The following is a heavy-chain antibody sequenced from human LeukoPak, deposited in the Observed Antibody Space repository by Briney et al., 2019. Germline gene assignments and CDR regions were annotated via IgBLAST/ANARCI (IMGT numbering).Heavy chain of an antibody. J-gene: IGHJ4*02. CDR1: GFIFSCSV. CDR3: AKDQRWESPHYLDS. Sequence: GGSVPLSCSVWGFIFSCSVELGLREVRGKGLEGVSGISSSDGSTSYADSVRGRFTISRDNSKNTLYVQMNSLRDEDTAVYYCAKDQRWESPHYLDSWGQGTLVTVSS. D-gene: IGHD1-26*01. V-gene: IGHV3-23*01. CDR2: ISSSDGST.